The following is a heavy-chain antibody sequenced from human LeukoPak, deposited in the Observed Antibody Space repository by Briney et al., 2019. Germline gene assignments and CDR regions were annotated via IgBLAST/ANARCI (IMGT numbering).Heavy chain of an antibody. D-gene: IGHD1-7*01. Sequence: ASVKVSCKASGYTFTGYYMHWVRQAPGQGLEWMGWINPNSGGTNYAQKFQGRVTMTRDTSISTAYMELSRLRSDDTAVYYCARVDALGYNWNYIPFDYWGQGTLVTVSS. CDR2: INPNSGGT. CDR1: GYTFTGYY. J-gene: IGHJ4*02. V-gene: IGHV1-2*02. CDR3: ARVDALGYNWNYIPFDY.